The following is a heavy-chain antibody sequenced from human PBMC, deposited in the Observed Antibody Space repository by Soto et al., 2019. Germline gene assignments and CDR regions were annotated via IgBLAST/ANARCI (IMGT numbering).Heavy chain of an antibody. CDR1: GDSIIRSF. CDR3: ARGDGDFSGPDSFDI. Sequence: QVQLQESGPRLVKSSETLSLVCSVSGDSIIRSFCGWIRPSPGKGLQYIGYISDSGVTDYHPSLKSRVTISVDTSKNQFSLTLTSVTAADTAVYYCARGDGDFSGPDSFDIWGQGTMVTVSS. J-gene: IGHJ3*02. V-gene: IGHV4-59*01. CDR2: ISDSGVT. D-gene: IGHD3-10*01.